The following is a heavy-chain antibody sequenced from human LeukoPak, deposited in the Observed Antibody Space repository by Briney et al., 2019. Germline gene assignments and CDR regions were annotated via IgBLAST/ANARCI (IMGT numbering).Heavy chain of an antibody. Sequence: GGSLRLSCAASGFTFSSYAMSWVRQAPGKGLEWVSAISGSGGSTYYADSVKGRFTISRDNSKNTLYLQMNSLRAEDTAVYYCATSGYCSSTSCYPIDYWGQGTLVTVSS. V-gene: IGHV3-23*01. CDR2: ISGSGGST. D-gene: IGHD2-2*01. CDR1: GFTFSSYA. J-gene: IGHJ4*02. CDR3: ATSGYCSSTSCYPIDY.